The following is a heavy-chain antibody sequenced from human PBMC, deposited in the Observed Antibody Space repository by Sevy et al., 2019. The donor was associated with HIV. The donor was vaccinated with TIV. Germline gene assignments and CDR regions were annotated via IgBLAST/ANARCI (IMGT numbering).Heavy chain of an antibody. J-gene: IGHJ6*02. CDR2: ISSSGSTI. V-gene: IGHV3-48*03. D-gene: IGHD3-3*01. Sequence: GGSLRLSCAASGFTFSSYEMNWVHQAPGKGLEWVSYISSSGSTIYYADSVKGRFTISRDNAKNSLYLQMNSLRAEDTAVYYCARGFYDFWSGYYAYYYYGMDVWGQGTTVTVSS. CDR1: GFTFSSYE. CDR3: ARGFYDFWSGYYAYYYYGMDV.